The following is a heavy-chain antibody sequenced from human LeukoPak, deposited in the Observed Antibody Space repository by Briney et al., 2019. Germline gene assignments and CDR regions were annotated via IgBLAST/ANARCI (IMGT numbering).Heavy chain of an antibody. D-gene: IGHD3-9*01. CDR3: ARDRDRDIIGDGMDV. V-gene: IGHV3-30*04. CDR1: GFTFNNYA. Sequence: GGSLRLSCAASGFTFNNYAMYWVRQAPPKGLEWVAVISYDGNNKYSADSVNARFTISRDNSKNTLYLQMSSLRTEDTAVYYCARDRDRDIIGDGMDVWGKGTTVTVSS. CDR2: ISYDGNNK. J-gene: IGHJ6*04.